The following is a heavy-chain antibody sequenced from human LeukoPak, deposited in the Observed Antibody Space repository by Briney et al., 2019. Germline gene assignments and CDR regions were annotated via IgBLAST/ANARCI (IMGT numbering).Heavy chain of an antibody. CDR3: AKDTGIQLWEDYYGMDV. CDR1: GFTFSSYW. J-gene: IGHJ6*02. CDR2: IYSDGSSS. D-gene: IGHD5-18*01. Sequence: TGGSLRLSCAASGFTFSSYWMYWVRQAPGKGLVWVSRIYSDGSSSNYADSVKGRFTISRDNAKNTLYLQMNSLRAEDTAVYYCAKDTGIQLWEDYYGMDVWGQGTTVTV. V-gene: IGHV3-74*01.